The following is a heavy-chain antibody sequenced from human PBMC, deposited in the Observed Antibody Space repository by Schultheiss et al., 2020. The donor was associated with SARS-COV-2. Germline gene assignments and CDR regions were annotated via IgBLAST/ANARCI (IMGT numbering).Heavy chain of an antibody. D-gene: IGHD3-3*01. Sequence: SQTLSLTCTVSGGSVSSGSYYWSWIRQPPGKGLEWIGEINHSGSTNYNPSLKSRVTISVDTSKNQFSLKLSSVTAADTAVYYCARWGRITIFGVVISNNWFDPWGQGTLVTVSS. CDR1: GGSVSSGSYY. J-gene: IGHJ5*02. CDR2: INHSGST. V-gene: IGHV4-39*07. CDR3: ARWGRITIFGVVISNNWFDP.